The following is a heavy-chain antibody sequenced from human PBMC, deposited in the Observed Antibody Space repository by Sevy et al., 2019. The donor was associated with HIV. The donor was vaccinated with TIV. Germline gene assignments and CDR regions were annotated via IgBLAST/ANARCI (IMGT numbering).Heavy chain of an antibody. CDR3: VKEGGGEGGDH. CDR2: IQNDGSNK. CDR1: GFGYSSYG. Sequence: GGSLRLSCAASGFGYSSYGMHWVRQAPGKGLEWVAYIQNDGSNKDYADSVKGRFTISRDNSKNTLDLQMNSLRVEDTAVYYCVKEGGGEGGDHWGQGTLVTVSS. V-gene: IGHV3-30*02. J-gene: IGHJ4*02. D-gene: IGHD2-21*01.